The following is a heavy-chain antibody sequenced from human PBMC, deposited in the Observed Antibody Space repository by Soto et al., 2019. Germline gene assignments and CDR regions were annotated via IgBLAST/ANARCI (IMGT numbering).Heavy chain of an antibody. CDR3: ARASFGYSYGYDYYYGMDV. J-gene: IGHJ6*02. CDR1: GGTFSRYA. V-gene: IGHV1-69*01. Sequence: QVQLVQSGAEVKKPGSSVKVSCKASGGTFSRYAISWVRQAPGQGLEWMGGIIPIFGTANYAQKFQGRVTITADESTSTAYMELSSLRSEDTAVYYCARASFGYSYGYDYYYGMDVWGQGTTVTVSS. D-gene: IGHD5-18*01. CDR2: IIPIFGTA.